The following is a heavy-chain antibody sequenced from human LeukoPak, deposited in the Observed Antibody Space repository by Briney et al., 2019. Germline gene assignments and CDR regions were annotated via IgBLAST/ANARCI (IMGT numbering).Heavy chain of an antibody. V-gene: IGHV1-2*06. CDR3: ARPREYYYDSSGYYSRAEYFQH. D-gene: IGHD3-22*01. Sequence: ASVKVSCKASGYTFTGYYMHWVRQAPGQGLEWVGRINPNSGGTNYAQKFQGRVTMSRDTSISTAYMELSRLRSDDTAVYYCARPREYYYDSSGYYSRAEYFQHWGQGTLVTVSS. CDR2: INPNSGGT. J-gene: IGHJ1*01. CDR1: GYTFTGYY.